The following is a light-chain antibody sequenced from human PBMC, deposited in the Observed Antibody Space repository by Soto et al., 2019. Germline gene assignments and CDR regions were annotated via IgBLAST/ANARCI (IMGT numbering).Light chain of an antibody. V-gene: IGKV3-15*01. Sequence: EIVMTQSPASLSVPPGERATLSCRASQSVSSNFAWYLQKPGQAPRLLIYGASTRATAVPARFTASGSGTEFTLTISSLQSDDFGVYYCQQYDTWPRTFSQGTKVEIK. J-gene: IGKJ1*01. CDR3: QQYDTWPRT. CDR2: GAS. CDR1: QSVSSN.